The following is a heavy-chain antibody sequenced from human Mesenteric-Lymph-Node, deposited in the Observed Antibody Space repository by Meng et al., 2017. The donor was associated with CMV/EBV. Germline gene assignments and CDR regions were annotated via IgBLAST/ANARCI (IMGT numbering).Heavy chain of an antibody. V-gene: IGHV3-30*02. CDR1: GFTFSSYG. D-gene: IGHD2-21*01. Sequence: GGSLRLSCVASGFTFSSYGMHWVRQAPGKGLEWVGFIRFDGTYKYYADSVKGRFTISRDNAKNSLYLQMNSLRAEDTAVYYCARDLGNCGGDCYWDWFDPWGQGTLVTVSS. J-gene: IGHJ5*02. CDR3: ARDLGNCGGDCYWDWFDP. CDR2: IRFDGTYK.